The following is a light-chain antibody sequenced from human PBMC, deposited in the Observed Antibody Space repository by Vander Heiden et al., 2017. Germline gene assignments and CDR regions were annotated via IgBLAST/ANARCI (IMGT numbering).Light chain of an antibody. CDR2: ENN. CDR1: SCNIGNNY. CDR3: GTWDSSQSAWV. Sequence: SVLTPPPSVSAPPAQTVAISCSGSSCNIGNNYVSWYQQLPGTAPKLLIYENNKRPSGIPDRFSGSKSGTSATLGTTGLQAGEEADYYCGTWDSSQSAWVFGGGTKLTVL. V-gene: IGLV1-51*02. J-gene: IGLJ3*02.